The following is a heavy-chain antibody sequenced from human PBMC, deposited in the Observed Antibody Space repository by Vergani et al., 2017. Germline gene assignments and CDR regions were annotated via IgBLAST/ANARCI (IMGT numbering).Heavy chain of an antibody. CDR1: GFTFSSYE. V-gene: IGHV3-48*03. CDR2: ISSSGSTI. Sequence: EVQLVESGGGLVQPGGSLRLSCAASGFTFSSYEMNWVRQAPGQGLEWVSYISSSGSTIYYADSVKGRFTISRDNAKNTLYLQMNSLRAEDRAVYYCARAVGVGARDYWGQGTLVTVSS. D-gene: IGHD1-26*01. J-gene: IGHJ4*02. CDR3: ARAVGVGARDY.